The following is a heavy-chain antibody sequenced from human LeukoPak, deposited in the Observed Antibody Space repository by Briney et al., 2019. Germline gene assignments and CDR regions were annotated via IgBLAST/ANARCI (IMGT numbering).Heavy chain of an antibody. V-gene: IGHV4-59*08. Sequence: SETLSLTCAVSGGSINSHYWGWIRQPPGKGLQWIGDIYYTGKNNYNPSLKSRVTISLDTSKDHLSLDLTSVLAADTAIYYCVRRDTGWNYFDYWGQGILVTVSS. CDR2: IYYTGKN. CDR1: GGSINSHY. J-gene: IGHJ4*02. D-gene: IGHD6-19*01. CDR3: VRRDTGWNYFDY.